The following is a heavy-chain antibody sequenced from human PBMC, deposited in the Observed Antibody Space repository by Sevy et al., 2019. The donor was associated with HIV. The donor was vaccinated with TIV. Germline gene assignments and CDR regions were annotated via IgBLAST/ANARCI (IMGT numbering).Heavy chain of an antibody. CDR1: GFTFSTYG. Sequence: GGSLRLSCAASGFTFSTYGMHWVRQAPGKGLEWVALIRIDGRNTYYADSVKGRFTISRDIAKNTLHLQMNSLRAEVTAVYYGAKYLEFYDYGDYGPAFMLDYWGQGTLVTVSS. V-gene: IGHV3-30*02. D-gene: IGHD4-17*01. CDR2: IRIDGRNT. J-gene: IGHJ4*02. CDR3: AKYLEFYDYGDYGPAFMLDY.